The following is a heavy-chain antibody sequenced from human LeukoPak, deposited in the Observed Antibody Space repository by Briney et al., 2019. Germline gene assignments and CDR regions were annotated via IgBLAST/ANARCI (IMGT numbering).Heavy chain of an antibody. CDR2: ISAYNDNT. CDR3: ARDLVFGSSSSGGYFDY. Sequence: AASVKVSCKASGYTFTSYGISWVRQAPGQGLEWMGWISAYNDNTNYAQKLQGRVTMTTDTSTSTAYMELRSLRSDDTAVYYCARDLVFGSSSSGGYFDYWGQGTLVTVSS. J-gene: IGHJ4*02. D-gene: IGHD6-6*01. CDR1: GYTFTSYG. V-gene: IGHV1-18*01.